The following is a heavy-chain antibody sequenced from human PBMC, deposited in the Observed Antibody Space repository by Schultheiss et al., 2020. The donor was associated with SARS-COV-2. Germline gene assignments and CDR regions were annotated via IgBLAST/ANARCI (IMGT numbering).Heavy chain of an antibody. CDR3: ARDSYYYGSGSHSL. V-gene: IGHV3-74*01. CDR1: GFTFSSYW. J-gene: IGHJ4*02. CDR2: INSDGSST. D-gene: IGHD3-10*01. Sequence: GESLKISCAASGFTFSSYWMHWVRQAPGKGPVWVSRINSDGSSTSYADSVKGRFTISRDNAKNTLYLQMNSLRAEDTAVYYCARDSYYYGSGSHSLWGQGTLVTVSS.